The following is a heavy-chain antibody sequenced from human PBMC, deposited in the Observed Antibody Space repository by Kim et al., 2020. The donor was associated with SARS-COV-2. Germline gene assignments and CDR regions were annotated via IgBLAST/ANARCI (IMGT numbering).Heavy chain of an antibody. CDR3: ARDCGLRYFGGSWFDP. D-gene: IGHD3-9*01. CDR1: GGSFSGYY. V-gene: IGHV4-34*01. CDR2: INHSGST. J-gene: IGHJ5*02. Sequence: SETLSLTCAVYGGSFSGYYWSWIRQPPGKGLEWIGEINHSGSTNYNPSLKSRVTISVDTSKNQFSLKLSSVTAADTAVYYCARDCGLRYFGGSWFDPWGQGTLVTVSS.